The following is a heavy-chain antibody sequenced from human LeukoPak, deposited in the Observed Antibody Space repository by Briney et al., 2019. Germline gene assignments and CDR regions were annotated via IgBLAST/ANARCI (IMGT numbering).Heavy chain of an antibody. V-gene: IGHV4-59*01. J-gene: IGHJ4*02. D-gene: IGHD3-22*01. CDR1: GFSISSYY. CDR2: IYYSGST. CDR3: ARNLHVSGYYGEYYFDY. Sequence: SETLSLTCTISGFSISSYYWSWIRQPPGKGLEYIGYIYYSGSTDYNPSLKSRVTISVDTSKNQFSLKLSSVTAADTAVYYCARNLHVSGYYGEYYFDYWGQGTLVTVSS.